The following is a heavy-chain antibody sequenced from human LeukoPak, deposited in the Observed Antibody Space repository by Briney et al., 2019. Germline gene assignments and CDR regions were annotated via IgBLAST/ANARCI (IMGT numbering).Heavy chain of an antibody. J-gene: IGHJ6*02. Sequence: GGSLRLSCAASGFTFSSYAMHWVRQAPGKGLEWVAVISYDGSNKYYADSVKGRFTISRDNSKNTLYLQMNSLRAEDTAVYYCARDQVEWELLRYYYYYGMDVWGQGTTVTVSS. V-gene: IGHV3-30-3*01. D-gene: IGHD1-26*01. CDR2: ISYDGSNK. CDR1: GFTFSSYA. CDR3: ARDQVEWELLRYYYYYGMDV.